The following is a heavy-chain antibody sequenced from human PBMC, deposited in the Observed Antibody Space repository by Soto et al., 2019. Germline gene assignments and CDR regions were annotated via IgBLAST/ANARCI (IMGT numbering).Heavy chain of an antibody. CDR2: IGPYNGNT. J-gene: IGHJ2*01. D-gene: IGHD2-15*01. Sequence: QAQLVQSGAEVKKPGASVKVSCQAGGYTFVDYGISWVRQAPGQELEWVGWIGPYNGNTNYAQNLQDRVTMTTDTSTNTAYMELMSLRSDDTALYYCARCYCTVGSCYTCWHFDLWGRGTLLTVSS. CDR1: GYTFVDYG. CDR3: ARCYCTVGSCYTCWHFDL. V-gene: IGHV1-18*01.